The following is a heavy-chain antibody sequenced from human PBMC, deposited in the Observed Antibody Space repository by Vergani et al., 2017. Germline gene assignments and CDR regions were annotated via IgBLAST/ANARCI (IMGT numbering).Heavy chain of an antibody. J-gene: IGHJ4*02. Sequence: EVQLLESGGGLVQPGGSLRLSCAASGFTFSSYAMSWVRQAPGKGLEWVSAISGSGGSTYYADSVKGRFTISRDNSKNTLYLQMNSLRAEDTAVYYCANDGYNPGFSFDYWGQGTLVTVSS. CDR1: GFTFSSYA. CDR2: ISGSGGST. V-gene: IGHV3-23*01. D-gene: IGHD5-24*01. CDR3: ANDGYNPGFSFDY.